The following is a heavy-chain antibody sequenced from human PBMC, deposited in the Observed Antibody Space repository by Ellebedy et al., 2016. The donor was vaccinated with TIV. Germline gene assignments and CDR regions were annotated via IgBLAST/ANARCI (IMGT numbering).Heavy chain of an antibody. CDR2: ISGYNGNT. Sequence: ASVKVSCXASGYTFTSYGISWVRQAPGQGLEWMGWISGYNGNTNYAQNLQGRVTMTTDTSTSTAYMELRSLRSEDTAVYYCATNIKEDTYYYGLDIGKYFDFWGQGTLVTVSS. D-gene: IGHD3-10*01. CDR1: GYTFTSYG. J-gene: IGHJ4*02. V-gene: IGHV1-18*01. CDR3: ATNIKEDTYYYGLDIGKYFDF.